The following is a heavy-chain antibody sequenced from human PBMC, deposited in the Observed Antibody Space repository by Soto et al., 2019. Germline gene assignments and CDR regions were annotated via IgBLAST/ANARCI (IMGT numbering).Heavy chain of an antibody. V-gene: IGHV4-30-2*01. CDR3: ARVSDGDWILGRSRFDP. D-gene: IGHD4-17*01. Sequence: QLQLQESGSGLVKPSQTLSLTCTVSGGSISSGDYSWSWLRQPPGKGLEWIGYIYHSGSTYFNPSLMSRVSISVDRSENHFSLRLSSVTAADTAMYYCARVSDGDWILGRSRFDPWGQGMLVTVSS. CDR1: GGSISSGDYS. CDR2: IYHSGST. J-gene: IGHJ5*02.